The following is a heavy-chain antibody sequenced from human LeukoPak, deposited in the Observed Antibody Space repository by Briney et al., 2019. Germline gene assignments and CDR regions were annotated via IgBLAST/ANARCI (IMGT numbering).Heavy chain of an antibody. CDR2: INWNGGRT. Sequence: GGSLRLSCAASGFTFDDYGMSWVRQAPGKGLEWVSGINWNGGRTGYADSVKGRLTISRDNAKNSLYLQMNSLRAEDTALYYCAKSAGTGGFDYWGQGTLVTVSS. V-gene: IGHV3-20*04. D-gene: IGHD6-19*01. CDR3: AKSAGTGGFDY. J-gene: IGHJ4*02. CDR1: GFTFDDYG.